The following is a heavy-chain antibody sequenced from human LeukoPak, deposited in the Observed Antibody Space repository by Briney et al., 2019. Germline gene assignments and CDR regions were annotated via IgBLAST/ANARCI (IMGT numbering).Heavy chain of an antibody. D-gene: IGHD6-6*01. Sequence: KISCKRYEYSVSKYWSGWVRQIPEKKLEWMGIIYPGDSDTRYSPSFQGQVTISADKSISTAYLQWSSLKASDTAMYYCARRRLSSYSSSSSRSWFDPWGQGTLVTVSS. J-gene: IGHJ5*02. CDR3: ARRRLSSYSSSSSRSWFDP. V-gene: IGHV5-51*01. CDR2: IYPGDSDT. CDR1: EYSVSKYW.